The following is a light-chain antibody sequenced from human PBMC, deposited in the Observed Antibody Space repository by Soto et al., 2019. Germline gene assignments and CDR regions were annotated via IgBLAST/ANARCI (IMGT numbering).Light chain of an antibody. Sequence: QLVLTQPPLASGTPGQRVTISCSGSSSNIGSNYVYWYQQLPGTVPQLLIYRNSERPSGVPDRFSGSKSGTSASLAISGLRSEDEADYYCAAWDDSLSGVVFGGGTKLTVL. V-gene: IGLV1-47*01. CDR2: RNS. CDR1: SSNIGSNY. J-gene: IGLJ2*01. CDR3: AAWDDSLSGVV.